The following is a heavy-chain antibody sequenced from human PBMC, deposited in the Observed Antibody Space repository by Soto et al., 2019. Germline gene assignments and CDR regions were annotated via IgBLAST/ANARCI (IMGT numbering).Heavy chain of an antibody. CDR3: ASPIMITFGGVGTYYDAFDI. CDR1: GYSFTSYW. Sequence: GESLKISCKGSGYSFTSYWIGWVRQMPGKGLEWMGIIYPGDSDTRYSPSFQGQVTISADKSISTAYLQWSSLKASDTAMYYCASPIMITFGGVGTYYDAFDIWGQGTMVTVSS. J-gene: IGHJ3*02. V-gene: IGHV5-51*01. CDR2: IYPGDSDT. D-gene: IGHD3-16*01.